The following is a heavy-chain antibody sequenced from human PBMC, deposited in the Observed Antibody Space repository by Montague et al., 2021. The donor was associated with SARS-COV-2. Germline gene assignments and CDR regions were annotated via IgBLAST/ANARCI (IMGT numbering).Heavy chain of an antibody. V-gene: IGHV3-23*01. CDR1: GFTFGDYA. D-gene: IGHD6-19*01. J-gene: IGHJ4*02. Sequence: SLRLSCAASGFTFGDYAINWVRQAPGKGLEWVAGINGDGATAYYAESVLGRFAISRDNSKNTVLLQMDSLRVKDAAVYYCAKALYSGGFFFESGSDFWGQGTLVTVSS. CDR2: INGDGATA. CDR3: AKALYSGGFFFESGSDF.